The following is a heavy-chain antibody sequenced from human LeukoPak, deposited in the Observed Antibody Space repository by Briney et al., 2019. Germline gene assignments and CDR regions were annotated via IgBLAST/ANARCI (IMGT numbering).Heavy chain of an antibody. V-gene: IGHV4-4*02. J-gene: IGHJ3*02. D-gene: IGHD3-22*01. CDR2: IYHSGSI. CDR1: GGSISSDNW. Sequence: SETLSLTCAVSGGSISSDNWWSWVRQPPGKGLEWIGEIYHSGSIDYNPPLKSRVTISIDKSKNQFSLKLNAVTAAETAVYYGARWERHINRGGNNYVRSGSPRYAFDIWGQGTRVTVSS. CDR3: ARWERHINRGGNNYVRSGSPRYAFDI.